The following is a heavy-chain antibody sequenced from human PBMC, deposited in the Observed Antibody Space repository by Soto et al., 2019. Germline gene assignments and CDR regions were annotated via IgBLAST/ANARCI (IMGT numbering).Heavy chain of an antibody. J-gene: IGHJ5*02. V-gene: IGHV4-39*01. CDR2: IYYRGSA. Sequence: HLQLQESGPRLVKPSETLPLTCTVSGDSMSRSGYYWGWIRQPPGKGLEWIGSIYYRGSAYYNPSLKSRVTLSVDTSKNQFSLKLNSVTAADTAVYYCARSYGDYSYGWFDPWGHGILVTVSS. CDR1: GDSMSRSGYY. D-gene: IGHD4-17*01. CDR3: ARSYGDYSYGWFDP.